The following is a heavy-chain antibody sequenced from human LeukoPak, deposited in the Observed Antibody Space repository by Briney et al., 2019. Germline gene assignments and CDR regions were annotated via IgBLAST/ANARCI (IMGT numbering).Heavy chain of an antibody. CDR2: ISFNGGTK. J-gene: IGHJ4*02. CDR3: AKGLSAGTIDY. V-gene: IGHV3-30*18. Sequence: GGSLRLSCAASGFTFKEHVIHWVRQAPGKGLEWVAVISFNGGTKYYADSVKGRFTISRDNSKGTAFLQMNSLRRNDTAIYFCAKGLSAGTIDYWGQGALVTVSS. D-gene: IGHD6-19*01. CDR1: GFTFKEHV.